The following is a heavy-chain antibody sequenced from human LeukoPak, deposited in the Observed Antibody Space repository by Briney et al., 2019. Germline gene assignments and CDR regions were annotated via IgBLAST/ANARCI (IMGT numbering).Heavy chain of an antibody. CDR3: ASRVGADDAFDI. J-gene: IGHJ3*02. CDR2: ISSSSSYI. CDR1: AFTFSSFS. D-gene: IGHD1-26*01. Sequence: GGSLRLSCAASAFTFSSFSMKWVRQAPGKVLEWVSSISSSSSYIYYADSVKGRCTISRDNAKNSLYLQMNSLRAEDTAVYYCASRVGADDAFDIWGQGTLVTVS. V-gene: IGHV3-21*01.